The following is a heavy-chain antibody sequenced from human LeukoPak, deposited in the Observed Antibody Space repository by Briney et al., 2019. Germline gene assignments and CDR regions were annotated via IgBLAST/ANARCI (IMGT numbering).Heavy chain of an antibody. Sequence: SVKVSCKASGGTFSSYAISWVRQAPGQGLEWMGGIIPIFGTANYAQKFQGRVTITADESTSTAYMELSSLRSVDTAVYYCARRDYGGNYNWFDPWGQGTLVTVSS. V-gene: IGHV1-69*13. D-gene: IGHD4-23*01. CDR1: GGTFSSYA. CDR2: IIPIFGTA. CDR3: ARRDYGGNYNWFDP. J-gene: IGHJ5*02.